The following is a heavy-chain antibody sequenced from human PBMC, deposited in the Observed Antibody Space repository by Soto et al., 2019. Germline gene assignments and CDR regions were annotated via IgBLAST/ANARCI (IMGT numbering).Heavy chain of an antibody. CDR2: VSGSGGWE. V-gene: IGHV3-23*01. J-gene: IGHJ4*02. D-gene: IGHD3-9*01. Sequence: GRSLRLACAASGFKFRTYDLNWVRQSPGKGLEWVSCVSGSGGWENYADSVKGRFTISRDNSKNTLYLQMNSLRAEDTAVYYCAKPAYDILTVYRRLTPDFHFDSWVQGTRVTVSS. CDR1: GFKFRTYD. CDR3: AKPAYDILTVYRRLTPDFHFDS.